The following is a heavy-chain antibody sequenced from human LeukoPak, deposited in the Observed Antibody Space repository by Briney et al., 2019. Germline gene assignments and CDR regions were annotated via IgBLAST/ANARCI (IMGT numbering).Heavy chain of an antibody. D-gene: IGHD3-22*01. CDR3: ARDIAYDSSGYYSPHFDY. V-gene: IGHV3-53*01. CDR2: IYSGGST. J-gene: IGHJ4*02. Sequence: GWSLRLSCAASGFTVSSNYMSWVRQAPGKGLEWVSVIYSGGSTYYADSVKGRFTISRDNSKYTLYLQMNSLRAEDTAVYYCARDIAYDSSGYYSPHFDYWGQGTLVTVSS. CDR1: GFTVSSNY.